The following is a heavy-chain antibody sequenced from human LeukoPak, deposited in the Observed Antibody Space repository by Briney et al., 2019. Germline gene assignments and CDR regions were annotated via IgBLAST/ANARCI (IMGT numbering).Heavy chain of an antibody. CDR3: GRVRGGSYFDY. V-gene: IGHV3-7*04. CDR2: IKEDGSER. D-gene: IGHD3-16*01. CDR1: GFTFSGYW. J-gene: IGHJ4*02. Sequence: GGSLRLSCAASGFTFSGYWMNWVRQAPGKGLEWVANIKEDGSERYYVDSVKGRFTISRDNAKNSLYLQMNSLRGEDTAVYYWGRVRGGSYFDYWGQGTLVTVSS.